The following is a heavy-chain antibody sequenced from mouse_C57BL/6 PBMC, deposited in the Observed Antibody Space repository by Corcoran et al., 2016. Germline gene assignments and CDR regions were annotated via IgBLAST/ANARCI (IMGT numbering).Heavy chain of an antibody. V-gene: IGHV1-26*01. CDR2: INPNNGGT. J-gene: IGHJ1*03. D-gene: IGHD1-1*01. CDR1: GYTFTDYY. CDR3: APVVDWYFDV. Sequence: EVQLQQSGPELVKPGASVKISCKASGYTFTDYYMNWVKQSHGKSLEWIGDINPNNGGTSYNQKFKGKATLTVDKSSSTAYMELRSLTSEDSAVYYCAPVVDWYFDVWGTGTTVTVSS.